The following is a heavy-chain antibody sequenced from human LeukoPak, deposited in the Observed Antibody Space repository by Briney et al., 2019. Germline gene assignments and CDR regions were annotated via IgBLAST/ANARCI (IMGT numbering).Heavy chain of an antibody. V-gene: IGHV3-66*01. CDR2: IYSGGST. D-gene: IGHD6-19*01. Sequence: GGSLRLSCAASEFSVGSNYMTWVRQAPGKGLEWVSLIYSGGSTYYADSVKGRFTISRDNAKNSLYLQMNSLRAEDTAVYYCARELEYSSGWSDYWGQGTLVTVSS. J-gene: IGHJ4*02. CDR1: EFSVGSNY. CDR3: ARELEYSSGWSDY.